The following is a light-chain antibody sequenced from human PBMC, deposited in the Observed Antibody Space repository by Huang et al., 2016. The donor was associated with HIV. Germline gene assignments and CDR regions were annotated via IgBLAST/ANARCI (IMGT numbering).Light chain of an antibody. V-gene: IGKV3D-15*01. CDR2: GAS. CDR1: QSVSSN. Sequence: EIVMPKPPATLSVFPGERATLSCRASQSVSSNLAWYQQKPCQAPRLLIYGASTRATGIPARFSGSGSGTDFTLTISSLQSEDFAVYYCLQYNSWPPVTFGQGTRLEIK. CDR3: LQYNSWPPVT. J-gene: IGKJ5*01.